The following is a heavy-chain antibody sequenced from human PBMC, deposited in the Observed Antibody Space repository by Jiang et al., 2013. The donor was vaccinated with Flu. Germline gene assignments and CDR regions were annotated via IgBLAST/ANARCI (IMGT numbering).Heavy chain of an antibody. J-gene: IGHJ3*02. CDR3: ARSFEYCSSTSCHNDAFDI. CDR2: TYYRSKWYN. V-gene: IGHV6-1*01. CDR1: GDSVSSNSGA. D-gene: IGHD2-2*02. Sequence: QTLSLTCAISGDSVSSNSGAWNWIRQSPSRGLEWLGRTYYRSKWYNDYAVSVKSRITINPDTSKNQFSLQLNSVTPEDTAVYYCARSFEYCSSTSCHNDAFDIWGQGTMVT.